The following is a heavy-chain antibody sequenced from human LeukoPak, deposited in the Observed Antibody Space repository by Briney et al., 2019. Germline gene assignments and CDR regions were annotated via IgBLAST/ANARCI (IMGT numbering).Heavy chain of an antibody. J-gene: IGHJ3*02. Sequence: ASVKVSCKTSGYTFTASYMHWLRQAPGQGPEWMGWINPISGGTNYAQKFQDRVTMTRDTSISTAYMELSGLTSDDTAVYYCAREGPNYDTSSFDIWGQGTVVTVSS. CDR1: GYTFTASY. D-gene: IGHD3-22*01. CDR2: INPISGGT. CDR3: AREGPNYDTSSFDI. V-gene: IGHV1-2*02.